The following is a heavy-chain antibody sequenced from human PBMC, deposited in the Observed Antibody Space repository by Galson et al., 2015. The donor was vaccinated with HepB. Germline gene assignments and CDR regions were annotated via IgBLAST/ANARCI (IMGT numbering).Heavy chain of an antibody. Sequence: ETLSLTCTVSGGSVSSGSYYWSWIRQPPGKGLEWIGYIYYSGSTNYNPSLKSRVTISVDTSKNQSSLKLSSVTAADTAVYYCAREGSKGRYSGYDPWDGLYYFDYWGQGTLVTVSS. CDR1: GGSVSSGSYY. V-gene: IGHV4-61*01. D-gene: IGHD5-12*01. CDR3: AREGSKGRYSGYDPWDGLYYFDY. J-gene: IGHJ4*02. CDR2: IYYSGST.